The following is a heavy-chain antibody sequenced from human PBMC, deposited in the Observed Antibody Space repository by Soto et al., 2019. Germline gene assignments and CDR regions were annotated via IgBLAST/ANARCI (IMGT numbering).Heavy chain of an antibody. CDR3: ARGGGRGYPRYYFDY. CDR2: IYYSGST. V-gene: IGHV4-59*01. D-gene: IGHD3-16*01. Sequence: SETLSLTCTVSGGSISSYYWSWIRQPPGKGLEWIGYIYYSGSTNYNPSLKSRVTISVDTSKNQFSLKLSSVTAADTAVYYCARGGGRGYPRYYFDYWGQGTLVTVSS. J-gene: IGHJ4*02. CDR1: GGSISSYY.